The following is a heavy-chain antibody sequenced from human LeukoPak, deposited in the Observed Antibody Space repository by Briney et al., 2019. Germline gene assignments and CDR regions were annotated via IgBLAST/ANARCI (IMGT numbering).Heavy chain of an antibody. V-gene: IGHV4-59*01. CDR1: GGSITSYY. D-gene: IGHD3-10*01. J-gene: IGHJ5*02. Sequence: SSETLSLTCTVSGGSITSYYWHWSRQPPGKGLEWIGYIYYSGSTNYNPSLKDRVTISVDTSRNQFSLKLHSVTAADTAVYYCARDRGRATWFDPWGQGTAVTVSS. CDR3: ARDRGRATWFDP. CDR2: IYYSGST.